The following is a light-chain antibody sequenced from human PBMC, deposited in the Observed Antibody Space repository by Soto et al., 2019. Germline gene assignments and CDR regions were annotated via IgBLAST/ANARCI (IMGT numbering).Light chain of an antibody. CDR1: SGHSRYA. CDR3: QTWATGIRV. CDR2: VDSDGSH. J-gene: IGLJ3*02. Sequence: QLVLTQSPSASASLGASVKLTCTVDSGHSRYAIAWHQQQPEKGPRYLMKVDSDGSHSKADGIPDRFSGSSSGAERYLTISSLQSEDEDDYYCQTWATGIRVSGGGTKVTVL. V-gene: IGLV4-69*01.